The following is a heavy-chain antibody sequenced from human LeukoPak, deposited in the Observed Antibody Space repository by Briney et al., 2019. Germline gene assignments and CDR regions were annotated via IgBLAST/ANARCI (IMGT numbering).Heavy chain of an antibody. CDR2: IRYDGSDK. D-gene: IGHD4-23*01. V-gene: IGHV3-30*02. J-gene: IGHJ3*02. CDR1: GFTFSIYG. CDR3: TKDPCTVVTCDAFDI. Sequence: PGGSLRLSCAASGFTFSIYGMHWVRQAPGKGLEWVAFIRYDGSDKYYADSVKGRFTISRDNSKKTVYLQMNSLRPEDTAIYYCTKDPCTVVTCDAFDIWGQGTMVTVSS.